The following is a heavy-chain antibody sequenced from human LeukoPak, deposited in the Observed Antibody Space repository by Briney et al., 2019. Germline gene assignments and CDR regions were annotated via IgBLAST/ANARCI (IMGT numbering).Heavy chain of an antibody. Sequence: PGGSLRLSCAASGFTVSTNYMTWVRQAPGKGLEWVSVIYSGGSTYYADSVKGRFTISRDNSKNTLYLQMNSLRAEDTAVYYCARGRTTQSYASSGFYPRDYWGQGTVVTV. CDR3: ARGRTTQSYASSGFYPRDY. CDR2: IYSGGST. D-gene: IGHD3-22*01. V-gene: IGHV3-53*01. J-gene: IGHJ4*02. CDR1: GFTVSTNY.